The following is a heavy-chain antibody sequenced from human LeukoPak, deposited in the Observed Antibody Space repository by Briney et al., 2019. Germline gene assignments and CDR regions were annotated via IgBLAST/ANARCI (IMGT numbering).Heavy chain of an antibody. V-gene: IGHV4-34*01. CDR2: INHSGST. D-gene: IGHD1-26*01. CDR3: ARAPYSGSYYSFDY. J-gene: IGHJ4*02. Sequence: KPSETLSLTCAVYGGSFSGYYWSWIRQPPGKGLEWIGEINHSGSTNYNPSLKSRVTISVDTSKNQFSLKLSSVTAADTAVYYCARAPYSGSYYSFDYWGQGTLVTVSS. CDR1: GGSFSGYY.